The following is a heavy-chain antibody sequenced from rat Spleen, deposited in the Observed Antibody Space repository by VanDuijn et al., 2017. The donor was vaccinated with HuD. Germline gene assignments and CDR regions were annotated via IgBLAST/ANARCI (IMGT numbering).Heavy chain of an antibody. Sequence: QVQLKESGPGLVQPSQTLSLTCTVSGFSLTSYYVPWVRHPKGKGLEWMGVIWTGGNTDYNSALKSRLSISRDTSKSQVFLKMNSLQTEDTATYYCARDNNPIDYWGQGVMVTVSS. J-gene: IGHJ2*01. V-gene: IGHV2-30*01. CDR2: IWTGGNT. D-gene: IGHD1-10*01. CDR3: ARDNNPIDY. CDR1: GFSLTSYY.